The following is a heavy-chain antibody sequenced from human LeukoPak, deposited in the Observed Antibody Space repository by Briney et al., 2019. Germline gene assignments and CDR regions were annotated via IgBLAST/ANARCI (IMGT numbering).Heavy chain of an antibody. D-gene: IGHD3-22*01. Sequence: SETLSLTCAVYGGSISGYYWSWIRQPPGKGLEWIGEINHSGSTNYNPSLKSRVTISVDTSKNQFSLKLSSVTAADTAVYYCARVTMIVVVNWFDPWGQGTLVTVSS. CDR2: INHSGST. V-gene: IGHV4-34*01. CDR1: GGSISGYY. CDR3: ARVTMIVVVNWFDP. J-gene: IGHJ5*02.